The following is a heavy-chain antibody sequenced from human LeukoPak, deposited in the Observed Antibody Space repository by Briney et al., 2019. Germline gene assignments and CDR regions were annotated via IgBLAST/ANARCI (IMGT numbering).Heavy chain of an antibody. CDR3: AREGYSYGNNYFGY. V-gene: IGHV3-48*03. J-gene: IGHJ4*02. D-gene: IGHD5-18*01. Sequence: GGSLRLSCAASGFTFSSYEMNWVRQAPGKGLEWVSYISSSGSTIYYADSVKGRFTISRDNAKNSLYLQMNSLRAEDTAVYYCAREGYSYGNNYFGYWGQGTLVTVSS. CDR1: GFTFSSYE. CDR2: ISSSGSTI.